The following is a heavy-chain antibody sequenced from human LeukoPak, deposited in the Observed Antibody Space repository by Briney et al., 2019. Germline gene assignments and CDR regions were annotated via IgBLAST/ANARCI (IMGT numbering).Heavy chain of an antibody. Sequence: GGSLRLSCAASGFTFRNYAMHWVRQAPGKGLEWVAVISYDGSNKYYVDSVKGRFTVSRDNSKNTLYLQMNSLRAEDTAVYYCAKHSSTWYVDYWGQGTLVTVSS. D-gene: IGHD6-13*01. CDR1: GFTFRNYA. CDR3: AKHSSTWYVDY. V-gene: IGHV3-33*06. J-gene: IGHJ4*02. CDR2: ISYDGSNK.